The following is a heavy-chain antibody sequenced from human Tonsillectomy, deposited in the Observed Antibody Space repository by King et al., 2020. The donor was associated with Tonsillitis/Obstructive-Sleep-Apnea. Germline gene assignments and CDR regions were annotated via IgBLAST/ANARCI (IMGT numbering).Heavy chain of an antibody. CDR2: IYYSGST. Sequence: QLQESGPGLVKPSETLSLTCTVSGGSISSSSYYWGWIRQPPGQGLEWIGSIYYSGSTYYNPSLKSRVTISVDTSKNQFSLKLSSVTAADTAVYYCASVWNYYYYYMDVWGKGTTVTVSS. J-gene: IGHJ6*03. CDR3: ASVWNYYYYYMDV. CDR1: GGSISSSSYY. V-gene: IGHV4-39*01. D-gene: IGHD1-1*01.